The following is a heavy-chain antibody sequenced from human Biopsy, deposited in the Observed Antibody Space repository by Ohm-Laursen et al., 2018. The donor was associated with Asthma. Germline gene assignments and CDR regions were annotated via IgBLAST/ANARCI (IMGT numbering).Heavy chain of an antibody. V-gene: IGHV3-30-3*01. J-gene: IGHJ4*02. CDR2: GGSYYDGGLK. D-gene: IGHD3-3*01. CDR1: GFTFRSYA. CDR3: ARDVMEWYLPAFDF. Sequence: SLRLSCAASGFTFRSYAMHWVRQAPGTGLEWVAVGGSYYDGGLKYYADSVNGRFTVSRDDSKNTPYLQMNSLRPDDTAVYYCARDVMEWYLPAFDFWGQGTLVTVSS.